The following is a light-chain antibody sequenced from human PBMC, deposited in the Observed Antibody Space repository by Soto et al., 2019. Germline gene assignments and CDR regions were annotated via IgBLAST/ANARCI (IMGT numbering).Light chain of an antibody. Sequence: DIQMTQSPSSLSASVGDRVTITCRASQTISNYLNWYQEKPGKAPKLLIYAASNLQSGVPSRFSGSGSGTEFNLTISNLQPEDFASYYCQKTYSTPFTFGPGTNVDI. CDR3: QKTYSTPFT. J-gene: IGKJ3*01. CDR1: QTISNY. V-gene: IGKV1-39*01. CDR2: AAS.